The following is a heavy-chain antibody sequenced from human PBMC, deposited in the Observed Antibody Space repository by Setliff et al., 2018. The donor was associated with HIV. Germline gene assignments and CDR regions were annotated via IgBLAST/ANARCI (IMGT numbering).Heavy chain of an antibody. CDR1: GYTFNNYA. V-gene: IGHV1-3*01. Sequence: ASVKVSCKASGYTFNNYAMHWVRQAPGQRLEWLGWITGDNDNTKYSEKFKGRVTITRDSSASTAYMELSSLTSEDTAVYYCAGPRGDEAFDVWGQGTMVTVSS. CDR2: ITGDNDNT. J-gene: IGHJ3*01. CDR3: AGPRGDEAFDV.